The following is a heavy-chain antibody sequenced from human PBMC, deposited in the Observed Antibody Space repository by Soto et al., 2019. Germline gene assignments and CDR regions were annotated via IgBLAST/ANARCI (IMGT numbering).Heavy chain of an antibody. J-gene: IGHJ6*02. D-gene: IGHD6-13*01. Sequence: SLKISCKGSGYSLDSFWIGWVRQMPGKGLEWMGLIYPGDSETRYSPSFQGQVTISADKSTNTAYLQWSSLKASDTAMYYCARPNAYSSSWYNYYGMDVWGQGTTVTVSS. V-gene: IGHV5-51*01. CDR2: IYPGDSET. CDR3: ARPNAYSSSWYNYYGMDV. CDR1: GYSLDSFW.